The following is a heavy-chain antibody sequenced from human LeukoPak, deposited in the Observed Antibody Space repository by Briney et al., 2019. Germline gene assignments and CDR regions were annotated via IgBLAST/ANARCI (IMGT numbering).Heavy chain of an antibody. CDR1: GFSFSNYE. Sequence: GGSLRLSCVASGFSFSNYEMNWVRQAPGKGLEWVSYISSSGSTIYYADSVKGRFTISRDNAKNSLYLQMNSLRAEDTAVYYCAGSFGDDAFDIWGQGTMVTVSS. J-gene: IGHJ3*02. CDR3: AGSFGDDAFDI. D-gene: IGHD3-10*01. V-gene: IGHV3-48*03. CDR2: ISSSGSTI.